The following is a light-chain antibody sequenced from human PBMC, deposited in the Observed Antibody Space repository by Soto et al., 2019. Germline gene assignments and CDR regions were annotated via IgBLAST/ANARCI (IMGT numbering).Light chain of an antibody. CDR2: EVN. CDR1: SGDVGGYNS. V-gene: IGLV2-8*01. Sequence: QSALTQPPSASGSPGQSVTVSCTGTSGDVGGYNSVSWYQHHPGKAPKLMIYEVNKRPSGVPDRFSGSKSGNTASLTVSGLQAEDEADYYCSSYAGSNTFVFGTGTKVTVL. J-gene: IGLJ1*01. CDR3: SSYAGSNTFV.